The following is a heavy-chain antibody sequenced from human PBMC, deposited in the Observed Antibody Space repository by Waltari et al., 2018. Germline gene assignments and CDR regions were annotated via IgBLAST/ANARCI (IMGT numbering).Heavy chain of an antibody. V-gene: IGHV4-34*01. CDR2: ISHSRST. D-gene: IGHD4-17*01. J-gene: IGHJ6*02. Sequence: QVQLQQWGAGLLKPSETLSLTCAFYGGSFRGYFRAWIRPPPAKGVEWIGEISHSRSTNFNPSLKNRVTISVDTSKRQFSLKLSSVTAADAAVYFCARGPMLDYGDNSGHYYYGLDVWGQGTTVIVSS. CDR1: GGSFRGYF. CDR3: ARGPMLDYGDNSGHYYYGLDV.